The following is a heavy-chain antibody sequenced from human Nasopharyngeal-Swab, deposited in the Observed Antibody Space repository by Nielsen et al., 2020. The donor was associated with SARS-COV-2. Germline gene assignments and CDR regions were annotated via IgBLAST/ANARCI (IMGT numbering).Heavy chain of an antibody. J-gene: IGHJ6*02. V-gene: IGHV3-9*01. CDR3: AKDIAARPFFFYYYGMDV. CDR2: ISWNSGSI. Sequence: RQPPGKGLEGVSGISWNSGSIGYADSVKGRFTISRDNAKNSLYLQMNSLRAEDTALYYCAKDIAARPFFFYYYGMDVWGQGTTVTVSS. D-gene: IGHD6-6*01.